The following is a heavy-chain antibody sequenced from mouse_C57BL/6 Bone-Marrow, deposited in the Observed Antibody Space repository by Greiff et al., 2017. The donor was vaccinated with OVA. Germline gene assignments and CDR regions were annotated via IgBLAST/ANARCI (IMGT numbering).Heavy chain of an antibody. D-gene: IGHD1-3*01. CDR3: AREWFVDY. V-gene: IGHV1-54*01. J-gene: IGHJ2*01. CDR1: GYAFTNYL. CDR2: INPGDGDT. Sequence: QVQLQQSGAELVRPGTSVKVSCKASGYAFTNYLIEWVKQRPGQGLEWIGVINPGDGDTNYNGKFKGKATLTADKSSSTAYMQLSSLTSEDSAVYFCAREWFVDYWGQGTTLTVSS.